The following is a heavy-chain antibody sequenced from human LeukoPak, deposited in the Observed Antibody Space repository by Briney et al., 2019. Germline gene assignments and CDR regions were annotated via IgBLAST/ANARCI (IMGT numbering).Heavy chain of an antibody. CDR3: ARHYSSSWDFDY. J-gene: IGHJ4*02. D-gene: IGHD6-13*01. V-gene: IGHV4-59*08. CDR2: IYYSGST. CDR1: GGSISSYY. Sequence: SETLSLTCTVSGGSISSYYWSWIRQPPGKGLEWIGYIYYSGSTNYNPSLKGRVTISVDTSKNQFSLKLSSVTAADTAVYYCARHYSSSWDFDYWGQGTLVTVSS.